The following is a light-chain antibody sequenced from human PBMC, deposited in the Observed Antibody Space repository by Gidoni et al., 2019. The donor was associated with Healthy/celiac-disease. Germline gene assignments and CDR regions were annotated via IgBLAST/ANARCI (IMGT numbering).Light chain of an antibody. V-gene: IGKV3-11*01. CDR2: DAS. CDR3: QQRSNWPPT. J-gene: IGKJ1*01. Sequence: EIVLTQSPATLSLSPGERATLSCRASQSVSSYLALYQQKPGQAPRLLIYDASNWATGIPARFSGSGSGTDFTLTISSLEPEDFAVYYCQQRSNWPPTFGQGTKVEIK. CDR1: QSVSSY.